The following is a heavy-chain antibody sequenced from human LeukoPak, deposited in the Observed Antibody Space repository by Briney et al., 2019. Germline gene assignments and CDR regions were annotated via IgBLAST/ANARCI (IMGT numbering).Heavy chain of an antibody. D-gene: IGHD3-22*01. CDR2: ISGSGGST. CDR1: GFTFSSYA. J-gene: IGHJ4*02. Sequence: GGSLRLSCAASGFTFSSYAMSWVRQAPGKGLEWVSAISGSGGSTYYAVSVKGRFTISRDNSKNTLYLQMSSLRADDTAVYYCAKDQPAQIGLFDYWGQGTLVTVSS. CDR3: AKDQPAQIGLFDY. V-gene: IGHV3-23*01.